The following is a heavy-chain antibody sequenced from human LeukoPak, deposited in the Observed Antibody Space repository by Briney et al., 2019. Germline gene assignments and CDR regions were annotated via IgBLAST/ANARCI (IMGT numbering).Heavy chain of an antibody. Sequence: PGGSLRLSCAASGFTFSSYGMHWVRQAPGKGLEWVAFIRYDGSNKYYADSVKGRFTISRDNSKNTLYLQMNSLRAEDTAVYYCARGAYCGGDCYSKDYYYYYMDVWGKGTTVTVSS. V-gene: IGHV3-30*02. J-gene: IGHJ6*03. CDR2: IRYDGSNK. D-gene: IGHD2-21*01. CDR1: GFTFSSYG. CDR3: ARGAYCGGDCYSKDYYYYYMDV.